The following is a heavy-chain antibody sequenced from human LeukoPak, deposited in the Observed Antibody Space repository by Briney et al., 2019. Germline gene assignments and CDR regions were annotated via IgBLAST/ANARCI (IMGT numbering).Heavy chain of an antibody. CDR3: AKKWSGDYDSSGVNDAFDI. D-gene: IGHD3-22*01. V-gene: IGHV3-30*02. CDR2: IRYHGSDK. CDR1: AFTFRSYG. J-gene: IGHJ3*02. Sequence: PGGSLRLSCAASAFTFRSYGMHWVRQAPGKGLEWVAFIRYHGSDKYYADSVKDRFTTSRDNSKNTLYLQMNSLRAEDTAVYYCAKKWSGDYDSSGVNDAFDIWGQGTMVTVSS.